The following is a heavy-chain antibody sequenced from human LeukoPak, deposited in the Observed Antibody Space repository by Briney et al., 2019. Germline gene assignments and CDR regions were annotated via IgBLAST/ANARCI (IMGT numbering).Heavy chain of an antibody. J-gene: IGHJ6*02. CDR2: IGPSNNYT. Sequence: ASVKVSCKTSAYTFTNFRIHWVRQAPGQGFEWMGWIGPSNNYTEYEQKLQGRLTLTTDTSTTTAHMELRSLTFDDTAVYFCARDSSYYESYGRDVWGQGTTVTVSS. CDR1: AYTFTNFR. CDR3: ARDSSYYESYGRDV. V-gene: IGHV1-18*01. D-gene: IGHD3-22*01.